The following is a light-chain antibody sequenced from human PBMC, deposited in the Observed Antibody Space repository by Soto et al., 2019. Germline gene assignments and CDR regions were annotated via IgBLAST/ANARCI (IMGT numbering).Light chain of an antibody. Sequence: QSFLTQPPSVSGAPVQRVTISCTGSSSNIWAFYDLHWYQQLISDLIYDIDKRPSVIPDRFSGSKSGTSATLAITGLHTGDEADYYCGTWDTSLGXRGLVGTGTKVXVX. CDR3: GTWDTSLGXRGL. J-gene: IGLJ1*01. CDR2: DID. CDR1: SSNIWAFYD. V-gene: IGLV1-51*01.